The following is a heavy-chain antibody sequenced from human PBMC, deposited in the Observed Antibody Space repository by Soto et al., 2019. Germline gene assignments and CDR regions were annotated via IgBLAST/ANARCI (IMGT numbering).Heavy chain of an antibody. V-gene: IGHV1-69*02. CDR3: ARPSRNYYGSGSYWDPPDY. Sequence: QVQLVQSGAEVKKPGSSVKVSCTASGGTFSSYTISWVRQAPGQGLEWMGRIIPILGIANYAQKFQGRVTITADKSTSTAYMELSSLRSEDTAVYYCARPSRNYYGSGSYWDPPDYWGQGTLVTVSS. D-gene: IGHD3-10*01. CDR2: IIPILGIA. CDR1: GGTFSSYT. J-gene: IGHJ4*02.